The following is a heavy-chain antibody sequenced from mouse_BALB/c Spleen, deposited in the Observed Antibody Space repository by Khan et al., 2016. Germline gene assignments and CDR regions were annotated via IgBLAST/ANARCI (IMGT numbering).Heavy chain of an antibody. CDR1: AYTFTSYT. J-gene: IGHJ3*01. D-gene: IGHD2-3*01. V-gene: IGHV1-4*01. CDR2: INPSSGYT. Sequence: QVQLQQSGAELARPGASVKMSCKASAYTFTSYTMHWVKQRPGQGLEWIGYINPSSGYTNYNQKFKDKATLTADKSSSTAYMQLSSLTSEDSAVYYCARDGYYYWFAYWGQGTLVTVSA. CDR3: ARDGYYYWFAY.